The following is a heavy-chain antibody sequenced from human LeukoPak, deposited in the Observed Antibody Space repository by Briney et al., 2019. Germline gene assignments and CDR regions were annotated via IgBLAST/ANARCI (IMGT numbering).Heavy chain of an antibody. CDR1: GFTFSSYA. CDR2: ISGSGGST. J-gene: IGHJ4*02. CDR3: AKDRPVYSSGWYYFDY. V-gene: IGHV3-23*01. Sequence: PGGSLRLSCAASGFTFSSYAMSWVRQAPGKGLEWVSAISGSGGSTYYADSVKGRFTISRDNSKNTLYLQMNSLRAEDTAVYYCAKDRPVYSSGWYYFDYWGQGTLVTVSS. D-gene: IGHD6-19*01.